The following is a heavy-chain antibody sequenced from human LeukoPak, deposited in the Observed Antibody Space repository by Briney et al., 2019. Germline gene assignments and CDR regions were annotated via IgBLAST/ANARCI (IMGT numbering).Heavy chain of an antibody. J-gene: IGHJ4*02. CDR2: INLSGST. CDR3: ARGARYCSGGSRYNY. V-gene: IGHV4-34*01. CDR1: GFTFSSYA. D-gene: IGHD2-15*01. Sequence: PGGSLRLSCAASGFTFSSYAMSWVRQAPGKGLEWIGEINLSGSTNYNPSLKSRVTISVDTSKNQFSLKLSSVTAADTAVYYCARGARYCSGGSRYNYWGQGTLVTVSS.